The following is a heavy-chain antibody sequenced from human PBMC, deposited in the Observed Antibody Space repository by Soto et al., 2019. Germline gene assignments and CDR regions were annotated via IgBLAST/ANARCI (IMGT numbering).Heavy chain of an antibody. CDR3: ARIHCSGGSCCFDY. Sequence: QLQLQESGPGLVKPSETLSLTCTVSGGSISSSSYYWGWIRQPPGKGLEWIGSIYYSGSTYYNPSLKSRVTISVDTSKNQFSLKLSSVNAADTAVYYCARIHCSGGSCCFDYWGQGTLVTVSS. D-gene: IGHD2-15*01. CDR2: IYYSGST. CDR1: GGSISSSSYY. J-gene: IGHJ4*02. V-gene: IGHV4-39*01.